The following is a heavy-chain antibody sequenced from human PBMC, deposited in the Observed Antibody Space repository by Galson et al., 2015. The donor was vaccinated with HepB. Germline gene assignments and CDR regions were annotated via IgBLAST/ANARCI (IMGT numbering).Heavy chain of an antibody. Sequence: SLRLSCAASGFTFSAYGMHWVRQAPGKGLDWVAGITYDGGSHYYADSVKGRVTISRDDLKNTLFLQMSGLRPEDTAVYYCAKVATRGQWLARWNFDYWGQGILVTVSS. V-gene: IGHV3-30*18. D-gene: IGHD6-19*01. CDR2: ITYDGGSH. CDR3: AKVATRGQWLARWNFDY. J-gene: IGHJ4*02. CDR1: GFTFSAYG.